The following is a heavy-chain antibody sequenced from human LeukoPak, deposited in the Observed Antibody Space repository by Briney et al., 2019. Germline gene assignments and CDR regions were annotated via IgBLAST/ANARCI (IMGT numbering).Heavy chain of an antibody. CDR3: ARDLRIGGAAAPLYYFDY. J-gene: IGHJ4*02. CDR2: INTNTGNP. CDR1: GYTFTSYA. V-gene: IGHV7-4-1*02. Sequence: GASVKVSCKASGYTFTSYAMNWVRQAPGQGLEWMGWINTNTGNPTHAQGFTGRFVFSLDTSVSTAYLQISSLKAEDTAVYYCARDLRIGGAAAPLYYFDYWGQGTLVTVSS. D-gene: IGHD6-13*01.